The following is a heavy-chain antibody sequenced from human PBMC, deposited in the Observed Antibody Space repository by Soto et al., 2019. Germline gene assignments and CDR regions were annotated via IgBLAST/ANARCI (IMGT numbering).Heavy chain of an antibody. J-gene: IGHJ4*02. Sequence: SETLSLTCTVSGGSISSSGYYWSWIRQHPGKGLEWVGYIYYTGRTYYNPSLKSRVAISVDTSKKQFSLELSSVTAADTAVYFCARFSQPDIDSRGYFLFDSWGQGTLVTVSS. D-gene: IGHD3-22*01. V-gene: IGHV4-31*03. CDR2: IYYTGRT. CDR1: GGSISSSGYY. CDR3: ARFSQPDIDSRGYFLFDS.